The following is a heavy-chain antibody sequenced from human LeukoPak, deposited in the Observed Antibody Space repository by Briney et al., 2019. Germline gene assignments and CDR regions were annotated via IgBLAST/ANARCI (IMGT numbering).Heavy chain of an antibody. CDR2: ISGSGVNT. CDR3: AKAFGSATYDF. J-gene: IGHJ4*02. CDR1: GFTFSSHT. Sequence: GGSLRLSCAASGFTFSSHTMGWVRQAPGKGLEWVSGISGSGVNTYYADSVKGRFTISRDNSKNTLYLQMDSLRAEDTAVYYCAKAFGSATYDFWGQGILVTVSS. D-gene: IGHD1-26*01. V-gene: IGHV3-23*01.